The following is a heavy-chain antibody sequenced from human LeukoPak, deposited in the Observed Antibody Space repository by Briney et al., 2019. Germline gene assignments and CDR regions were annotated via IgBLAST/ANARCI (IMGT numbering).Heavy chain of an antibody. V-gene: IGHV3-23*01. J-gene: IGHJ4*02. CDR2: TNSGGSST. D-gene: IGHD2-8*01. Sequence: PGGSLRLSCATSGFPFSDFSMTWVRQAPGKGLEWISNTNSGGSSTDYAESVKGRFTISRDNSKNTLYLQMSSLRVGDTAMYYCAKQSYARSLGEGGPGTLVTVSS. CDR1: GFPFSDFS. CDR3: AKQSYARSLGE.